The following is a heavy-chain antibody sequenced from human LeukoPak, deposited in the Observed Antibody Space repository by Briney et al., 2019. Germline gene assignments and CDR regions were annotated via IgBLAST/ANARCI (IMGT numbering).Heavy chain of an antibody. CDR1: GFTFSSYG. J-gene: IGHJ4*02. Sequence: PGGSLRLSCAASGFTFSSYGMHWVRQAPGKGLEWVAVISYDGSNKYYADSVKGRFSRDNSKNTLYLQMNSLRAEDTAVYYCAKGPRYCGGSCDLSQDCWGQGTLVTVSS. CDR3: AKGPRYCGGSCDLSQDC. V-gene: IGHV3-30*18. D-gene: IGHD2-15*01. CDR2: ISYDGSNK.